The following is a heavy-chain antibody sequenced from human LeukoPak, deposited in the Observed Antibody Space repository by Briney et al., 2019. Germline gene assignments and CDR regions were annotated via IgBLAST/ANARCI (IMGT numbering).Heavy chain of an antibody. D-gene: IGHD2-8*01. CDR1: GYSLSELP. J-gene: IGHJ3*01. CDR3: ASEGIVLKVYADGKAFDV. CDR2: FDPEDGER. Sequence: ASVRVSCKVSGYSLSELPMHWVRQAPGKGLEWMGGFDPEDGERIYAQKFQGRITMTEDTSTDTAYMELKRLRSEDTAVYYCASEGIVLKVYADGKAFDVWGQGTMVTVSS. V-gene: IGHV1-24*01.